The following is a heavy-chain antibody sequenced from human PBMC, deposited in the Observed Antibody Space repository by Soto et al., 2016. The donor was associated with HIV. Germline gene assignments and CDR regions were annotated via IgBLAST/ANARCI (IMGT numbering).Heavy chain of an antibody. D-gene: IGHD6-19*01. CDR3: ARDQKAVAGAGHYYYGMGR. V-gene: IGHV4-31*03. CDR2: IYYSGST. Sequence: VQLQESGPGLVKPSQTLSLTCTVSGGSISSGGYYWSWIRQHPGKGLEWIGYIYYSGSTYYNPSLKSRATISVDTSKNQFSLKLSSVTAADTAVYYCARDQKAVAGAGHYYYGMGRLGPRDHGHRLL. J-gene: IGHJ6*02. CDR1: GGSISSGGYY.